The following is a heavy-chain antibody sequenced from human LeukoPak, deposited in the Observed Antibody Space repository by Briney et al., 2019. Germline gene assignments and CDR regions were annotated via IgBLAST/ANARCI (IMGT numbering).Heavy chain of an antibody. CDR2: IRYDGSNK. J-gene: IGHJ1*01. Sequence: GGSLRLSCTVSGFTVSSNSMSWVRQAPGKGLEWVAFIRYDGSNKYYADSVKGRFTISRDNSKNMLYLQMNSLRPEDTAVFYCARGGKIALAGTRSPQYFQHWGQGTLVTVSS. CDR1: GFTVSSNS. V-gene: IGHV3-30*02. D-gene: IGHD6-19*01. CDR3: ARGGKIALAGTRSPQYFQH.